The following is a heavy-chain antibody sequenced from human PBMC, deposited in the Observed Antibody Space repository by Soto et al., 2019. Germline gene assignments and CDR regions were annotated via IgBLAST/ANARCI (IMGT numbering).Heavy chain of an antibody. D-gene: IGHD6-19*01. J-gene: IGHJ4*02. Sequence: QVQLVESGGGVVQPVRSLRLSCAASGFTFSSYAMHWVRQAPGKGLEWVAVISYDGSNKYYADSVKGRFTISRDNSKNTLYLQMNSLRAEDTAVYYCARDREGVAVAGTLDYWGQGTLVTVSS. CDR3: ARDREGVAVAGTLDY. CDR2: ISYDGSNK. V-gene: IGHV3-30-3*01. CDR1: GFTFSSYA.